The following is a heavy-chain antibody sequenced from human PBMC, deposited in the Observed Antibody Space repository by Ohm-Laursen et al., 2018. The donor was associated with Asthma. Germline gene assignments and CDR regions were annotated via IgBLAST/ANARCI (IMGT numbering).Heavy chain of an antibody. D-gene: IGHD4-11*01. Sequence: TLSLTCTVSGGSVSSGSYYWSWIRQPPGKGLEWIGYIYYSGSTNYNPSLKSRVTISVDTSKNQFSLKLSSVTAADTAVYYCASFGVTTGFDYWGQGTLVTVSS. CDR3: ASFGVTTGFDY. V-gene: IGHV4-61*01. CDR1: GGSVSSGSYY. CDR2: IYYSGST. J-gene: IGHJ4*02.